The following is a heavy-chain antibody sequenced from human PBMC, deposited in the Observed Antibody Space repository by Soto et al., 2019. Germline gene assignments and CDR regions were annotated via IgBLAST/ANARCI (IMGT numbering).Heavy chain of an antibody. Sequence: QVKLVESGGGVVQPGRSLRLSCAASGFTFSSYGMHWVRQAPGKGLEWVAVISPDGSNKDYADSVKGRFTISRDNSKNTLYLQMNSLRVEDTAVYYCAKPRCSLQWPPFDPWGHGTLVTVSS. D-gene: IGHD6-19*01. CDR2: ISPDGSNK. CDR3: AKPRCSLQWPPFDP. J-gene: IGHJ5*02. V-gene: IGHV3-30*18. CDR1: GFTFSSYG.